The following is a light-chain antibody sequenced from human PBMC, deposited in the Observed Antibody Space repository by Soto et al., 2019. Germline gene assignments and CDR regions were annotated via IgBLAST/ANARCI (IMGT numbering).Light chain of an antibody. CDR2: RAT. CDR1: RAISDW. Sequence: DIQMTQSPSTLSASLGDRVTITCRASRAISDWLAWYQQRPGKAPKLLIYRATRLESGVPSRFRGSGSGTEFTLTISGLQPDDFATYYCQQYNTFSFTFGQGTKLEI. CDR3: QQYNTFSFT. J-gene: IGKJ2*01. V-gene: IGKV1-5*03.